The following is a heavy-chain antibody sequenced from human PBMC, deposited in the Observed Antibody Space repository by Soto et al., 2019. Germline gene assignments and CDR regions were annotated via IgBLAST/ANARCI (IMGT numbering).Heavy chain of an antibody. CDR1: GDSITSNNW. V-gene: IGHV4-4*02. D-gene: IGHD5-12*01. CDR3: AIRPDGSPWLAY. CDR2: IYPSGTT. J-gene: IGHJ4*02. Sequence: PSETLSLTCAVSGDSITSNNWWTWVRQSPGTRLEWIGEIYPSGTTNYNPSLRSRATISVDRSKNHFSLNLNSLSAADTALYYCAIRPDGSPWLAYGGQGTLVTVSS.